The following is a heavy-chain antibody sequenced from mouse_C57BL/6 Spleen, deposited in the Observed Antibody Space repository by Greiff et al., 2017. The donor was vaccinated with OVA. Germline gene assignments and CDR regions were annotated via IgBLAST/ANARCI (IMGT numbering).Heavy chain of an antibody. V-gene: IGHV1-47*01. CDR3: ARSGNYGSSSYYFDY. Sequence: ESGAELVKPGASVKMSCKASGYTFTTYPIEWMKQNHGKSLEWIGNFHPYNDDTKYNEKFKGKATLTVEKSSSTVYLELSRLTSDDSAVYYCARSGNYGSSSYYFDYWGQGTTLTVSS. CDR1: GYTFTTYP. J-gene: IGHJ2*01. CDR2: FHPYNDDT. D-gene: IGHD1-1*01.